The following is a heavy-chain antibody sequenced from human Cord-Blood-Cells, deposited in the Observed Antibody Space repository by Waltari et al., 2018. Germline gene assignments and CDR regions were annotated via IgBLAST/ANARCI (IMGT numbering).Heavy chain of an antibody. D-gene: IGHD5-18*01. V-gene: IGHV1-24*01. Sequence: QVQLVQSGAEVKKPGASVKVSCKVSGYTLTDLSMHWVRQALGKGLEWMGGFDPEDGETIYAQKFQGRVTMTEDTSTDTAYMELSSLRSEDTAVYYCATLGGYSYGRDAFDIWGQGTMVTVSS. CDR2: FDPEDGET. CDR3: ATLGGYSYGRDAFDI. J-gene: IGHJ3*02. CDR1: GYTLTDLS.